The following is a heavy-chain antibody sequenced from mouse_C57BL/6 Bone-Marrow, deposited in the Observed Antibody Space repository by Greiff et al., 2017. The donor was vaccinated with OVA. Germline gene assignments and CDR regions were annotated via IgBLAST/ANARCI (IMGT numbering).Heavy chain of an antibody. CDR2: IHPNSGST. J-gene: IGHJ2*01. CDR1: GYTFTSYW. Sequence: QVHVKQPGAELVKPGASVKLSCKASGYTFTSYWMHWVKQRPGQGLEWIGMIHPNSGSTNYNEKFKSKATLTVDKSSSTAYMQLSSLTSEDSAVYYCASRYYGSRHFDYWGQGTTLTVSS. D-gene: IGHD1-1*01. CDR3: ASRYYGSRHFDY. V-gene: IGHV1-64*01.